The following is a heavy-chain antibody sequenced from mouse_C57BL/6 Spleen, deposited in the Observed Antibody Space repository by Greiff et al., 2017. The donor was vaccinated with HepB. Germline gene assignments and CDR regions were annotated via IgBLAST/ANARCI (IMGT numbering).Heavy chain of an antibody. D-gene: IGHD3-2*01. CDR2: IYPRSGNT. CDR3: ARETARAY. Sequence: QVQLQQSGAELARPGASVKLSCKASGYTFTSYGISWVKQRTGQGLEWIGEIYPRSGNTYYNEKFKGKATLTADKSSSTAYMELRSLTSEDSAVYFCARETARAYWGQGTLVTVSA. J-gene: IGHJ3*01. CDR1: GYTFTSYG. V-gene: IGHV1-81*01.